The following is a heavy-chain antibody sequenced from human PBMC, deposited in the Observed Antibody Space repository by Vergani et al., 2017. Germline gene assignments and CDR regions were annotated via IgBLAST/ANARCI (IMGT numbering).Heavy chain of an antibody. CDR1: GDSVSSNSAA. D-gene: IGHD3-22*01. V-gene: IGHV6-1*01. Sequence: QVQLQQSGPGLVKPSQTLSLTCAISGDSVSSNSAAWNWIRQSPSRGLEWLGRTYYRSKWYIDYAISVKSRITINPDTSKNQFSLQLNSVTPEDTAVYCGASGGGYDTSDYYYFDYWGQGTLVTVSS. CDR2: TYYRSKWYI. J-gene: IGHJ4*02. CDR3: ASGGGYDTSDYYYFDY.